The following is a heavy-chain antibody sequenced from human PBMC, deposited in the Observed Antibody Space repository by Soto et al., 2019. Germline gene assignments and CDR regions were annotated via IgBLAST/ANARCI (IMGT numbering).Heavy chain of an antibody. V-gene: IGHV4-4*07. D-gene: IGHD1-1*01. CDR3: VRDGTKTLRDWFDP. CDR1: GASISGLY. J-gene: IGHJ5*02. CDR2: IYATGTT. Sequence: ETRSVTCTVAGASISGLYWGWIRKSAGKGLEWIGRIYATGTTDYNPSLKSRVMMSVDTSKNQFSLKLRSVTAADTAVYYCVRDGTKTLRDWFDPWGQGISVTVSS.